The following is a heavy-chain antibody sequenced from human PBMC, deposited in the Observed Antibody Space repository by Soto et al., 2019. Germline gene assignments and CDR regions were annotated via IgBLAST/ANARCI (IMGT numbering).Heavy chain of an antibody. CDR2: ISHDGSNK. J-gene: IGHJ6*02. CDR3: ARSEETYNDVLTGMDLYYYYFGMDV. D-gene: IGHD3-9*01. V-gene: IGHV3-30*03. CDR1: GFTFSNYG. Sequence: GGSLRLSCAASGFTFSNYGMYWVRQAPGKGLEWVAVISHDGSNKNYAGSVKGRFTISRDNPKNTLYLQMNSLTAEDTAVYYCARSEETYNDVLTGMDLYYYYFGMDVWGQGTTVTVSS.